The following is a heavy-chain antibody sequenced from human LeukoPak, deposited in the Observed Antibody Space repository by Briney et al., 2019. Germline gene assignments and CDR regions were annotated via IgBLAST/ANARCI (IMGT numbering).Heavy chain of an antibody. J-gene: IGHJ3*02. CDR2: MNSDGSST. Sequence: PGGSLRLSCAASGCTFSSYWMHWVRKAPGKGLVWVSRMNSDGSSTSYADSVKGRFTISRDNAKNTLYLQMNSLRAEDTAVYYCARDRGGYCTNGVCWAGSFDIWGQGTMVTVSS. CDR3: ARDRGGYCTNGVCWAGSFDI. CDR1: GCTFSSYW. D-gene: IGHD2-8*01. V-gene: IGHV3-74*01.